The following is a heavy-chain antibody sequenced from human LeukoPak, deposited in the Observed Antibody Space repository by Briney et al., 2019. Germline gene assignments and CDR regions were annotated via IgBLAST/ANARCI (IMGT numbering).Heavy chain of an antibody. D-gene: IGHD3-10*01. CDR3: ARIRHGSGTYDY. CDR1: GFSLSTNKMC. J-gene: IGHJ4*02. Sequence: ESGPTLVNPTQTLTLTCTFSGFSLSTNKMCVSWIRQPPGKALEWLARIDWDDDEYYSTSLQTRLTISKDTSKNQVVLTMTNMDPVDTATYYCARIRHGSGTYDYWGQGTLVTVSS. CDR2: IDWDDDE. V-gene: IGHV2-70*11.